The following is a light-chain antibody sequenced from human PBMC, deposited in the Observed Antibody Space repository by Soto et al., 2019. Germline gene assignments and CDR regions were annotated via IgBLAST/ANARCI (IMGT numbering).Light chain of an antibody. CDR2: GAS. Sequence: QLNHSPSSLSASVVDRVSITCRARQRVRSHLNWFQQKPGKAPDLLIYGASTLQFGVPSRFSGSGSGTDFILTISNLQPEDFAIYYCQQSFRTPRTFGQGTKVDIK. V-gene: IGKV1-39*01. CDR1: QRVRSH. CDR3: QQSFRTPRT. J-gene: IGKJ1*01.